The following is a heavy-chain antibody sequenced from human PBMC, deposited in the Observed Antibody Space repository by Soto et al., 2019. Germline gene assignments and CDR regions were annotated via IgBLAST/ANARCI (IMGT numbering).Heavy chain of an antibody. CDR1: GFTFSSYG. D-gene: IGHD1-26*01. Sequence: GGSLRLSCAASGFTFSSYGMHWVRQAPGKGLEWVAVISYDGSNKYYADSVKGRFTISRDNSKNTLYLQMNSLRAEDTAVYYCAKEVGAHSYYYYGMDVWGQGTTVTVSS. CDR3: AKEVGAHSYYYYGMDV. CDR2: ISYDGSNK. J-gene: IGHJ6*02. V-gene: IGHV3-30*18.